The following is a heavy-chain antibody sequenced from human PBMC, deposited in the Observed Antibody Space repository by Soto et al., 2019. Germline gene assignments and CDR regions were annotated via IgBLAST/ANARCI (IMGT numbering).Heavy chain of an antibody. J-gene: IGHJ5*02. D-gene: IGHD2-15*01. V-gene: IGHV4-31*03. CDR2: IYYSGST. CDR1: GGSISSGGYY. Sequence: SETLSLTCTVSGGSISSGGYYWSWIRQHPGKGLEWIGYIYYSGSTYYNPSLKSRVTISVDTSKNQFSLKLSSVTAADTAVYYCAREDCSGGSCYSVYFSSNWFDPWGQGTLVTVSS. CDR3: AREDCSGGSCYSVYFSSNWFDP.